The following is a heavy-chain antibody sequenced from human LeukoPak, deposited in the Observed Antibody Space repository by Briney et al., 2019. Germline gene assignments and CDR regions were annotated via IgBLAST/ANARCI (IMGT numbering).Heavy chain of an antibody. D-gene: IGHD1-26*01. CDR1: GYTFTSYG. CDR3: ATLSGTFLRGAFDI. Sequence: ASVKVSCKASGYTFTSYGISWVRQAPGQGLEWMGWISAYNDNTNYAQKFQGRVTMATDTSTSTAYMELRSLISDDTAVYYCATLSGTFLRGAFDIWGHGTMVTVSS. J-gene: IGHJ3*02. V-gene: IGHV1-18*01. CDR2: ISAYNDNT.